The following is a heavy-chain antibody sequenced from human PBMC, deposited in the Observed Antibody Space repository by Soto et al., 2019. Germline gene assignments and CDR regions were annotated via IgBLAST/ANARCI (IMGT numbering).Heavy chain of an antibody. V-gene: IGHV3-48*01. CDR2: ISSSSSTI. CDR1: GFTFSSYS. Sequence: GGSLRLSCAASGFTFSSYSMNWVRQAPGKGLEWVSYISSSSSTIYYADSVKGRFTISRDYSKNTLYLQMNSLRAEDTAVYYCAKGPAIVLVPAAMNYYYGMDVWGQGTTVTVSS. J-gene: IGHJ6*02. CDR3: AKGPAIVLVPAAMNYYYGMDV. D-gene: IGHD2-2*01.